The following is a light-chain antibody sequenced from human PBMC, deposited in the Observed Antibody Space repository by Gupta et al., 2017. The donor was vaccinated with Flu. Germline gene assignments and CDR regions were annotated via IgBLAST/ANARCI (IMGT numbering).Light chain of an antibody. J-gene: IGKJ2*01. CDR3: QQFHSRPHT. CDR2: WTS. V-gene: IGKV4-1*01. CDR1: QSVLQTSNNENY. Sequence: IVLTPSPDSLSVSLGERATIKCFSSQSVLQTSNNENYLGWYQQKSGQPPKLLVYWTSIREYGVPDRFRSSGSGTEFTLEITNLQAEDAAVYYCQQFHSRPHTFGQGTKVEI.